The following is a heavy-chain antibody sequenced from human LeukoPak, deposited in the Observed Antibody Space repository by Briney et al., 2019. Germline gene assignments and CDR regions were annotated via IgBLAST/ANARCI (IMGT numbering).Heavy chain of an antibody. D-gene: IGHD5-18*01. CDR3: ARRPDGYAYGLDY. CDR2: ISSSDSTV. Sequence: GGSLRLSCSAAGFTFSDYYMSWVSQTPGKGLEWLSYISSSDSTVYYADAVKGRFTVSRDNAKNSLYLQMSSLRPEDTAVYYCARRPDGYAYGLDYWGQGTLVTVSS. J-gene: IGHJ4*02. CDR1: GFTFSDYY. V-gene: IGHV3-11*01.